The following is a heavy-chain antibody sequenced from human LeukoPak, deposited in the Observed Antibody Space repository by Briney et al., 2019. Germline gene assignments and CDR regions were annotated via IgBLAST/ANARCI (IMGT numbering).Heavy chain of an antibody. Sequence: SETLSLTCTVSGGSISTYFWSWIRQPPGKGLEWIGYIYYSGSTNYNPSLKSRVTISVDTSKNQFSLKLSSVTAADTAVYYCARVVYSGYDFRGAMDVWGKGTTVTVSS. D-gene: IGHD5-12*01. J-gene: IGHJ6*03. CDR1: GGSISTYF. CDR3: ARVVYSGYDFRGAMDV. V-gene: IGHV4-59*01. CDR2: IYYSGST.